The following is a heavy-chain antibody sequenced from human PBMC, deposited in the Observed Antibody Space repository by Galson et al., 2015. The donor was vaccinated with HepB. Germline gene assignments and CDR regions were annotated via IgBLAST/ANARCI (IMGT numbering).Heavy chain of an antibody. Sequence: SLRLSCAASGFTFSSYAMSWVRQAPGKGLEWVSAISGSGGSKYYADSVKGRFTISRDNSKNTLYLQMNSLRAEDTTVYYCAKDRNYYDSSGKFLDYWGQGTLVTVSS. CDR2: ISGSGGSK. J-gene: IGHJ4*02. CDR3: AKDRNYYDSSGKFLDY. CDR1: GFTFSSYA. D-gene: IGHD3-22*01. V-gene: IGHV3-23*01.